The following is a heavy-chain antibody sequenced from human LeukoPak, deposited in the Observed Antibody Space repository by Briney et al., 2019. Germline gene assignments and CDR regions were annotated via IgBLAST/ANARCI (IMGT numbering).Heavy chain of an antibody. CDR3: AKDGLEASSGYVSFYYMDV. J-gene: IGHJ6*03. V-gene: IGHV3-9*01. D-gene: IGHD3-3*01. CDR1: GFTFDDFA. Sequence: GRSLRLSCAASGFTFDDFAMHWVRQAPGKGLEWVSSITWKSGRIAYADSVKGRFTISRDNARNSLYLQMNSLRTEDTALYYCAKDGLEASSGYVSFYYMDVWGKGTTVTISS. CDR2: ITWKSGRI.